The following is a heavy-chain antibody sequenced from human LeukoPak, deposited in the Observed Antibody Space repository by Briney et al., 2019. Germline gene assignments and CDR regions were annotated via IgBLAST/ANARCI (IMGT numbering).Heavy chain of an antibody. CDR1: GFTFSSHG. Sequence: PGGSLRLSCAASGFTFSSHGMHWVRQAPGKGLEWVAAIWDDGSNKYYAESVKGRFTISRDNSKNTLYLQMNSLGGEDTAVYYCARGATREGGLKPHDAFDVWGQGTMVTVSS. CDR2: IWDDGSNK. V-gene: IGHV3-33*01. D-gene: IGHD1-26*01. J-gene: IGHJ3*01. CDR3: ARGATREGGLKPHDAFDV.